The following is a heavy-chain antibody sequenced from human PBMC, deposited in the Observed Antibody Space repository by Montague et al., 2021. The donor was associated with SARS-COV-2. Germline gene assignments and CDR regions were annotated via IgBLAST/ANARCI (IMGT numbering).Heavy chain of an antibody. CDR2: IYHGGST. V-gene: IGHV4-34*01. D-gene: IGHD3-10*01. CDR1: GVSFSTYS. CDR3: ARLGDGVVPSPILGVGPYYSYYYMDV. J-gene: IGHJ6*03. Sequence: SETLSLTCAVHGVSFSTYSWNWIRQPPGKGLEWIGEIYHGGSTNXNPSLKSRVTISADTSKNQFSLKLTSVAAADTAVYYCARLGDGVVPSPILGVGPYYSYYYMDVWGKGTTVTVSS.